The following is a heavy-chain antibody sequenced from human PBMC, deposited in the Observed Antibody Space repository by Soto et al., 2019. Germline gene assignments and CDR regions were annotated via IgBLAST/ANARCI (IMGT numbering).Heavy chain of an antibody. D-gene: IGHD3-10*01. CDR2: IYHSGST. Sequence: QVQLQESGPGLVKPSGTLSLTCAVSGGSISSSNWWSWVRQPPGKGLEWIGEIYHSGSTNYNPSLNSRVTISVDKSKTQFSLKLSSVTAADTAVYYCARLYMVRGVMDWFDPWGQGTLVTVSS. V-gene: IGHV4-4*02. CDR1: GGSISSSNW. CDR3: ARLYMVRGVMDWFDP. J-gene: IGHJ5*02.